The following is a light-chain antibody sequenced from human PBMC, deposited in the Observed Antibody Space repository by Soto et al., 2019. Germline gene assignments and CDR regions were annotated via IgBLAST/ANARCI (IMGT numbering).Light chain of an antibody. CDR3: QQYYSYPPT. J-gene: IGKJ2*01. CDR1: QGISSY. V-gene: IGKV1-8*01. CDR2: AAS. Sequence: AIRMTPSPSSFSASTGDRVTITCRASQGISSYLAWYQQKPGKAPKLLIYAASTFQSGIPSSFSVSGSGTDFTLTISCLQSEDFATYYCQQYYSYPPTVGQGTKLEIK.